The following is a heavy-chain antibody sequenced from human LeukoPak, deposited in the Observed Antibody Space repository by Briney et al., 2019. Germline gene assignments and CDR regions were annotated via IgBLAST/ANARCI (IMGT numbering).Heavy chain of an antibody. Sequence: GGSLRLSCAASGFTFSSYRMNWVPQAPGKGLEWVSSISSSSSYIYYADSVKGRFTISRDNAKSPLYLQMNSLRAEDTAVYYCARVDGDYAFDYWGQGTLVTVSS. CDR3: ARVDGDYAFDY. J-gene: IGHJ4*02. CDR1: GFTFSSYR. CDR2: ISSSSSYI. D-gene: IGHD4-17*01. V-gene: IGHV3-21*01.